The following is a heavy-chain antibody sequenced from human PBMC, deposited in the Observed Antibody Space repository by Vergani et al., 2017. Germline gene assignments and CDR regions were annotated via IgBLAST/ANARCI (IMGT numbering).Heavy chain of an antibody. J-gene: IGHJ4*02. V-gene: IGHV1-2*04. CDR2: INPNSGGT. Sequence: QVQLVQSGAEVKKPGASVKVSCKASGYTFTGYYMHWVLQAPGQGLEWMGWINPNSGGTNYAQKFQGWVTMTRDTSISTAYMELSSLRSDDTAVYYCARGDLNTVTTEVRFPFDYWGQGTLVTVSS. CDR1: GYTFTGYY. D-gene: IGHD4-11*01. CDR3: ARGDLNTVTTEVRFPFDY.